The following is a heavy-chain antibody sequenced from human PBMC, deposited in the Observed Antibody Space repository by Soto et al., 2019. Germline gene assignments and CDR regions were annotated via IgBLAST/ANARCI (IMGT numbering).Heavy chain of an antibody. J-gene: IGHJ5*02. V-gene: IGHV4-39*01. Sequence: ETLGLACPVSGASISSSSYYWGWIRQPPGKGLEWIGSIYYSGSTYYNPSLKSRVTISVDTSKNQFSLKLSSVTAADTAVYYCARPRRDGIYGDYTARWGSWFDPWGQGTLVTVYS. D-gene: IGHD4-17*01. CDR1: GASISSSSYY. CDR2: IYYSGST. CDR3: ARPRRDGIYGDYTARWGSWFDP.